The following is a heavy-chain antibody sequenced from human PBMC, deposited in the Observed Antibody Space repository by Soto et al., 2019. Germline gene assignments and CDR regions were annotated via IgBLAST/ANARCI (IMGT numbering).Heavy chain of an antibody. CDR1: GGSFSGYY. Sequence: SETLSLTCAVYGGSFSGYYWSWIRQPPGKGLEWIGEINHSGSTNYNPSLKSRVTISVDTSKKQFSLKLRSVTAADTAVYYCVRDGTKTLRDWFDPWGQGISVTVSS. V-gene: IGHV4-34*01. CDR2: INHSGST. J-gene: IGHJ5*02. CDR3: VRDGTKTLRDWFDP. D-gene: IGHD1-1*01.